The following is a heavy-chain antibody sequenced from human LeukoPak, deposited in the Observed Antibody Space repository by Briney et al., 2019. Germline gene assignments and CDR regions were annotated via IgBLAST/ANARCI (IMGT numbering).Heavy chain of an antibody. CDR2: IYYSGST. Sequence: PSETLSLTCTVSGGSISSGGYYWSWIRQHPGKGLEWIGYIYYSGSTYYNPSLKSRGTISVDTSRNQFSLKLSSVTAADTAVYYCARAVGDYYGSGSYYNWFDPWGQGTLVTVSS. D-gene: IGHD3-10*01. J-gene: IGHJ5*02. CDR3: ARAVGDYYGSGSYYNWFDP. V-gene: IGHV4-31*03. CDR1: GGSISSGGYY.